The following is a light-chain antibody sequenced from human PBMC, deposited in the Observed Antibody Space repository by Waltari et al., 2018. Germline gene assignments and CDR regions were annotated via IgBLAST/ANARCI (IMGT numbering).Light chain of an antibody. Sequence: DIQMTQSPSTLAASVGYRVTITCRASQSISNWLAWYQQKPGKAPKLLIYLASSLESWVPSRFSGSRSGTEFTLTISILQPDDFASYYCQQYNIYPWTFGRGTKVEVK. J-gene: IGKJ1*01. CDR2: LAS. CDR1: QSISNW. V-gene: IGKV1-5*03. CDR3: QQYNIYPWT.